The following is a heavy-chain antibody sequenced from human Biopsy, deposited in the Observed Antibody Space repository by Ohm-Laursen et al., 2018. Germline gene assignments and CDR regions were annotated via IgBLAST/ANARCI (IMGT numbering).Heavy chain of an antibody. D-gene: IGHD4-17*01. CDR1: GFTFSSHA. J-gene: IGHJ4*02. CDR3: ASDLNGDPSAFDY. CDR2: IDPSAAST. V-gene: IGHV3-23*01. Sequence: SLRLSCAASGFTFSSHAMSWVRQAPGKGLDWVSSIDPSAASTFYADSVKGRFTIFRDNSKNTLFLQMNSLRAADTAIYYCASDLNGDPSAFDYWGQGTPVTVSS.